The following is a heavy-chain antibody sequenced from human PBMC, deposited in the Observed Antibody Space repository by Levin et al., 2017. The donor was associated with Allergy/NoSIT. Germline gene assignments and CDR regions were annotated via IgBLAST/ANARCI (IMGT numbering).Heavy chain of an antibody. J-gene: IGHJ4*02. CDR1: GFTFSNAW. D-gene: IGHD4-11*01. Sequence: PGGSLRLSCAVSGFTFSNAWMSWVRQAPGKGLEWLGRIKSKADDGTAEHAAPVKGRFTISRDDSKNTLYLQMNSLKTEDTAVYYCAAHRFNPTVTVFEYWGQGTLVTVTS. V-gene: IGHV3-15*01. CDR2: IKSKADDGTA. CDR3: AAHRFNPTVTVFEY.